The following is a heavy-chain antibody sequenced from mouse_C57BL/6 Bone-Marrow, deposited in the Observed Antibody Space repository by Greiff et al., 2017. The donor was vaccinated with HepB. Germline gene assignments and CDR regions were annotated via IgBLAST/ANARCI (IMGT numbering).Heavy chain of an antibody. CDR2: IDPETGGT. CDR1: GYTFTDYE. CDR3: TREGTYYSNYDY. Sequence: QVQLQQSGAELVRPGASVTLSCKASGYTFTDYEMHWVKQTPVHGLEWIGAIDPETGGTAYNQKFTGKAILTADKSSSTAYMALRSLTSEDSAVYYCTREGTYYSNYDYWGQGTTLTVSS. D-gene: IGHD2-5*01. J-gene: IGHJ2*01. V-gene: IGHV1-15*01.